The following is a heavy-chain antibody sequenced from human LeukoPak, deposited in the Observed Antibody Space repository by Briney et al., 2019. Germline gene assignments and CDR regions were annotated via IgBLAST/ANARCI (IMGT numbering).Heavy chain of an antibody. CDR2: INPNSGGT. Sequence: ASGKVSCKASGYTFTGYYMHWVRQAPGQGLEWMGWINPNSGGTNYAQKFQGRVTMTRDTSISTAYMELSRLRSDDTAVYYCAREQYCSSTSCYHYWGQGTLVTVSS. J-gene: IGHJ4*02. CDR3: AREQYCSSTSCYHY. D-gene: IGHD2-2*01. CDR1: GYTFTGYY. V-gene: IGHV1-2*02.